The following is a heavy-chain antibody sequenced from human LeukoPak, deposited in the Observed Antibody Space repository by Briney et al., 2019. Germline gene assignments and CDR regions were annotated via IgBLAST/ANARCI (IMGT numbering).Heavy chain of an antibody. D-gene: IGHD5-12*01. J-gene: IGHJ3*02. CDR2: IHYSGST. Sequence: SETLSLTCTVSGGSIKSYYWSWIRQPPGKGLEWIGYIHYSGSTNYNPSLKSRVTISVDTSKNQFSLKLSSVTAADTALYYCARDVRGYDSGAFDIWGQGTMVTVSS. V-gene: IGHV4-59*01. CDR1: GGSIKSYY. CDR3: ARDVRGYDSGAFDI.